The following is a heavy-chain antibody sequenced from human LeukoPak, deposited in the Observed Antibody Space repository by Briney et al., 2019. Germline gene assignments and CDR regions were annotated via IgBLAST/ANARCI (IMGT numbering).Heavy chain of an antibody. Sequence: SQTLSLTCAVSGGSISSGGYSWSWIRQPPGKGLEWIGYIYHSGSTYYNPSLKSRVTISVDRSKNQFSLKLSSVTAADTAVYYCARGAAAGIDYWGQGTLVTVSS. D-gene: IGHD6-13*01. CDR2: IYHSGST. CDR3: ARGAAAGIDY. CDR1: GGSISSGGYS. J-gene: IGHJ4*02. V-gene: IGHV4-30-2*01.